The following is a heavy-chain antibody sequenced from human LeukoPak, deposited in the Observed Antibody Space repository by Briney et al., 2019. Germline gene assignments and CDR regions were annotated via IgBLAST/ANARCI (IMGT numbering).Heavy chain of an antibody. CDR2: ISSSGSTI. Sequence: GGSLRLSCAASGFTFSSYEMNWVRQAPGKGLEWVSYISSSGSTIYYADSVKGRFTISRDNAKNSLYLQMNSLRAEDTAVYYCARGGSGWYSNYYYMDVWGKGTTVTVSS. V-gene: IGHV3-48*03. D-gene: IGHD6-19*01. J-gene: IGHJ6*03. CDR3: ARGGSGWYSNYYYMDV. CDR1: GFTFSSYE.